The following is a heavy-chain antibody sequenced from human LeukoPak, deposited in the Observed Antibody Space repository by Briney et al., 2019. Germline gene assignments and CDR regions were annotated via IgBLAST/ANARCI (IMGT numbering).Heavy chain of an antibody. D-gene: IGHD6-19*01. CDR2: ISGSGNTT. J-gene: IGHJ4*02. Sequence: GGPLRLSCAASGFTFSSYAINWVRQAPGKGLEWVSGISGSGNTTYYADSVKGRFTIFRDNSKNTLYLQMNSLRAEDTAVYYCAKGGLAVAGPPGSYVDYWGQGTLVTVSS. V-gene: IGHV3-23*01. CDR3: AKGGLAVAGPPGSYVDY. CDR1: GFTFSSYA.